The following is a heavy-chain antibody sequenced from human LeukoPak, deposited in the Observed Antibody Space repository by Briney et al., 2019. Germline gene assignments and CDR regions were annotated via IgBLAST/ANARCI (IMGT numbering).Heavy chain of an antibody. J-gene: IGHJ2*01. CDR3: ARLAYYYDRSGPADWYFDL. CDR2: FYYGERS. V-gene: IGHV4-59*08. D-gene: IGHD3-22*01. CDR1: GGSISNSH. Sequence: SETLSLTCTVSGGSISNSHWSWIRQAPGKGLECMGNFYYGERSNYNPSLKSRVTISADTSKNQFSLNLNSVTAADTAVYFCARLAYYYDRSGPADWYFDLWGRGTLVTVSS.